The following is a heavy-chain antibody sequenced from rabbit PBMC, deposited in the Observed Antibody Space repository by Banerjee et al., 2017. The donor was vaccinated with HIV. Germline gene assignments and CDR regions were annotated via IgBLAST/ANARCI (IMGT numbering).Heavy chain of an antibody. CDR2: IDGGDSGST. CDR3: ARDRDYGGSMYFKL. Sequence: QEQMEESGGGLVKPEGSLTLTCTASGFSLSGYYMCWVRQAPGKGLEWIGCIDGGDSGSTYYASWAKGRFTVSKTSSTTVTLQMTSLTAADTATYFCARDRDYGGSMYFKLWGPGTLVTVS. J-gene: IGHJ4*01. CDR1: GFSLSGYY. V-gene: IGHV1S45*01. D-gene: IGHD4-2*01.